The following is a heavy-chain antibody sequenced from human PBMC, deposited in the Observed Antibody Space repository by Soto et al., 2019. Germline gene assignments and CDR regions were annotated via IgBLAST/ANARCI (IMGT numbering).Heavy chain of an antibody. V-gene: IGHV4-59*01. Sequence: TLSLTCTVSGGSISSYYWSWIRQPPGKGLEWIGYIYYSGSTNYNPSLKSRVTISVDTSKNQFSLKLSSVTAADTAVYYCARDDYYGSGIHDYWGQGTLVTVSS. CDR1: GGSISSYY. CDR3: ARDDYYGSGIHDY. D-gene: IGHD3-10*01. J-gene: IGHJ4*02. CDR2: IYYSGST.